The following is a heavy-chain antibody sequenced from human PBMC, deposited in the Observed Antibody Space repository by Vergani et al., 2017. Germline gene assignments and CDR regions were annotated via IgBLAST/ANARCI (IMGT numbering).Heavy chain of an antibody. CDR3: ARDWAVAGSPGWIRSGPFDY. V-gene: IGHV3-30-3*01. J-gene: IGHJ4*02. D-gene: IGHD6-19*01. Sequence: QVQLVESGGGVVQPGRSLRLSCAASGFTFSSYAMHWVRQAPGKGVEWVAVISYDGSNKYYADSVKGRFTISRENSKNTLYRQMNCLRAEDTAVYYCARDWAVAGSPGWIRSGPFDYWGQGTLVTVSS. CDR1: GFTFSSYA. CDR2: ISYDGSNK.